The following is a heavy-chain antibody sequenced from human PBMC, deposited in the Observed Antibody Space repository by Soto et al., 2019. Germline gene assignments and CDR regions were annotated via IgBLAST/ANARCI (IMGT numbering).Heavy chain of an antibody. Sequence: ECGPPQVNPTHTLTLISTVSGFSVTTSGRTGGWIRQPPGKAPKWLALAYQYSPSLQNRVIFTRDTSKNQVVLTMTNVDPGDTATYYCALRDDSSTGPIYWGQGIQVTVSS. J-gene: IGHJ4*02. D-gene: IGHD3-16*01. V-gene: IGHV2-5*01. CDR3: ALRDDSSTGPIY. CDR2: AY. CDR1: GFSVTTSGRT.